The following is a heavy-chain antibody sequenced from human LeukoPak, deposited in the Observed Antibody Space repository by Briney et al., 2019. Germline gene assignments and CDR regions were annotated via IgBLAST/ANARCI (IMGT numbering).Heavy chain of an antibody. J-gene: IGHJ4*02. CDR1: GYTFTSYG. D-gene: IGHD4-11*01. V-gene: IGHV1-2*02. CDR3: AKARGPYSNYLFDF. Sequence: ASVKVSCKASGYTFTSYGISWVRQAPGQGLEWTGWINPNNPDNGGTKYALKFQGRVTMTRDTSITTAYMELTRLTSDDTAIYYCAKARGPYSNYLFDFWGQGTLVTVSS. CDR2: INPNNPDNGGT.